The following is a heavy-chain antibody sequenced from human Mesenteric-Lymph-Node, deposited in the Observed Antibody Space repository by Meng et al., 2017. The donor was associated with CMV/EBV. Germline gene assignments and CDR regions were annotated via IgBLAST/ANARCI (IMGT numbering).Heavy chain of an antibody. CDR3: ARHQRWLKSEGGFNY. CDR2: INHSGST. Sequence: PSLTLSLPAAVYCGCFSGYYLRWVRRPPTKGVEWIGEINHSGSTNYNPSLTSRVTISVDTSKNQFSLKLSSVTAADTAVYYCARHQRWLKSEGGFNYWGQGTLVTVSS. D-gene: IGHD4-23*01. CDR1: CGCFSGYY. J-gene: IGHJ4*02. V-gene: IGHV4-34*01.